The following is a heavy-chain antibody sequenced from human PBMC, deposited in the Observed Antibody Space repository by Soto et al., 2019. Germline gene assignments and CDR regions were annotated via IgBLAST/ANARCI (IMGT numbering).Heavy chain of an antibody. V-gene: IGHV3-66*03. J-gene: IGHJ4*02. CDR1: GFTVSSNY. D-gene: IGHD7-27*01. Sequence: GGSLRLACAASGFTVSSNYMSWVRQAPGKCLEWVSVIYSCGSTYYADSVKGRFTISRDNSKNTLYLQVDRPRPGDAAVYYCARDPKTSGGQHWAFNYFDSWGQGTLVTVSS. CDR3: ARDPKTSGGQHWAFNYFDS. CDR2: IYSCGST.